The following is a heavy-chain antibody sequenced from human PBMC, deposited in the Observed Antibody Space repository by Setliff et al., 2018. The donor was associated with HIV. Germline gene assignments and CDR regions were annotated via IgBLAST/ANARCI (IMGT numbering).Heavy chain of an antibody. J-gene: IGHJ6*03. V-gene: IGHV1-69*13. CDR1: GGTFKNDV. CDR2: ITPVFGTA. Sequence: GASVKVSCKASGGTFKNDVISWVRQAPGQGLEWMGGITPVFGTANYAQKFQGRVTITADEATNTVFMELSNLRSDDTAVYYCARDRPHQHYFELYSFYYMELWGKGTTVTVS. D-gene: IGHD3-10*01. CDR3: ARDRPHQHYFELYSFYYMEL.